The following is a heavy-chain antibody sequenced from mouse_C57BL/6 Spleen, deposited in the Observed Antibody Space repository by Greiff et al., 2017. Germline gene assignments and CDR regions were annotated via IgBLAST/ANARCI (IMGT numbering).Heavy chain of an antibody. Sequence: VQLQQSGAELVKPGASVKISCKASGYAFSSYWMNWVKQRPGTGLEGIGQIYPGDGDTNYNGKFKGKATLTADKSSSTAYMQLSSLTSEASAVYFCARLSGSSPDYWGQGTTLTVSS. V-gene: IGHV1-80*01. CDR1: GYAFSSYW. CDR2: IYPGDGDT. J-gene: IGHJ2*01. D-gene: IGHD1-1*01. CDR3: ARLSGSSPDY.